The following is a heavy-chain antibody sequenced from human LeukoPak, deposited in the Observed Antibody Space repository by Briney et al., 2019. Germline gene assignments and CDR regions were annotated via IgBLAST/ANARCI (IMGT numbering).Heavy chain of an antibody. Sequence: GASVKVSCKASGYTFTSYGISWVRQAPGQGLEWMGWISAYNGNTNYAQKLQGRVTMTTDTSTSTAYMELRSLRSDDTAVYYCARDSGPGFWSDLNWFGPWGQGTLVTVSS. V-gene: IGHV1-18*01. D-gene: IGHD3-3*01. CDR3: ARDSGPGFWSDLNWFGP. CDR1: GYTFTSYG. J-gene: IGHJ5*02. CDR2: ISAYNGNT.